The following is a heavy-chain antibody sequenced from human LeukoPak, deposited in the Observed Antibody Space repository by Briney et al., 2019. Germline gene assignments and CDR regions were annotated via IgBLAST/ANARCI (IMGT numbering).Heavy chain of an antibody. CDR1: GFPLSTYW. CDR2: IKQDGSEK. CDR3: ARDFRFVEDY. J-gene: IGHJ4*02. V-gene: IGHV3-7*01. D-gene: IGHD6-6*01. Sequence: GGSLRLSCAASGFPLSTYWMTWVRQAPGKGLEWVANIKQDGSEKYYLDSVKGRFTTSRDNAKNSLYLQMNSLRAEDTAIYYCARDFRFVEDYWGQGTLVTVSS.